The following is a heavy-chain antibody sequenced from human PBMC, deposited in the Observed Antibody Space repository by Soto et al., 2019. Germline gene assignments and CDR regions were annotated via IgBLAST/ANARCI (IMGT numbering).Heavy chain of an antibody. J-gene: IGHJ6*02. CDR3: ARDRKYNHFWSASQNEAPYAMAV. V-gene: IGHV4-34*01. Sequence: SETLSLTCAVYGGSFSGYYWTWIRQAPGKGLEWIGEINHSGGTNYNSSLKSRVTISVDTSKNQFSLILYSVTAADTAVYYCARDRKYNHFWSASQNEAPYAMAVWGHWTTASVSS. CDR1: GGSFSGYY. D-gene: IGHD3-3*02. CDR2: INHSGGT.